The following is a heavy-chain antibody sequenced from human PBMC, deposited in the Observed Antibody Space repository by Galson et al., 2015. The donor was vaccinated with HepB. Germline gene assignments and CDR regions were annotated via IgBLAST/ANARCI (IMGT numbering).Heavy chain of an antibody. Sequence: SLRLSCAASGFTFSSYAMHWVRQAPGKGLEWVAVISYDGSNKYYADSVKGRFTISRDNSKNTLYLQMNSLRAEDTAVYYCARDRDGDSYFDYWGQGTLVTVSS. V-gene: IGHV3-30-3*01. CDR2: ISYDGSNK. D-gene: IGHD4-17*01. CDR3: ARDRDGDSYFDY. J-gene: IGHJ4*02. CDR1: GFTFSSYA.